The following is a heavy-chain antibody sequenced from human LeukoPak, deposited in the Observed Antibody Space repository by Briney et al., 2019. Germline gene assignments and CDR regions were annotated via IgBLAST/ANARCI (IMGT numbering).Heavy chain of an antibody. CDR2: IYDSAST. CDR3: ARDNGGWSKSRAFDI. V-gene: IGHV4-59*01. D-gene: IGHD6-19*01. Sequence: SETLSLTCTVSGGSITDYYWSWIRQPPGKGLEWIGYIYDSASTNSNPSLTSRVTMSVDTSKKQFSLRLTSVTAADTAVYYCARDNGGWSKSRAFDIWGQGTMVTVSS. J-gene: IGHJ3*02. CDR1: GGSITDYY.